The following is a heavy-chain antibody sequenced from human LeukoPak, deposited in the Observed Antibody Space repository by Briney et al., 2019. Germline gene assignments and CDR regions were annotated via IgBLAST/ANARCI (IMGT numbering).Heavy chain of an antibody. Sequence: ASVRVSCKPSGYTFTTYDLYWVRQATGQGLGWMGWTNPNSGNTGYTQKFQGRVTMTRNTSISTAYMELSSLRSEDTAVYYRARGRGSGHKENWFAPWGQGTLVTVSS. CDR1: GYTFTTYD. V-gene: IGHV1-8*01. D-gene: IGHD6-19*01. CDR3: ARGRGSGHKENWFAP. CDR2: TNPNSGNT. J-gene: IGHJ5*02.